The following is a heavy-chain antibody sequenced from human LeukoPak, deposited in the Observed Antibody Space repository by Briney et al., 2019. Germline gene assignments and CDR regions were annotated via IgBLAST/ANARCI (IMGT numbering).Heavy chain of an antibody. J-gene: IGHJ4*02. Sequence: GGSLRLSCAASGFPFSINTMNWVRQAPGKGLEWVSSITSSNKYILYADSMKGRFTTSRDNAKNSLYLHMNSLRDEDTAVYYCAQGGHDGTYYLSNWGQGTLVTVSS. V-gene: IGHV3-21*01. CDR1: GFPFSINT. CDR2: ITSSNKYI. CDR3: AQGGHDGTYYLSN. D-gene: IGHD1-26*01.